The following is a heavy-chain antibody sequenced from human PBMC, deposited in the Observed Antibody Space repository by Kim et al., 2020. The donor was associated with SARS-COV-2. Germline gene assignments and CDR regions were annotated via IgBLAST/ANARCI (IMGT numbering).Heavy chain of an antibody. J-gene: IGHJ4*02. V-gene: IGHV3-30*02. D-gene: IGHD4-4*01. CDR3: AKDPHGYSNYFIDH. Sequence: ADSGRGRLTISRDNSKNTLYLQMNSLRAEDTAVYYCAKDPHGYSNYFIDHWGQGTLVTVSS.